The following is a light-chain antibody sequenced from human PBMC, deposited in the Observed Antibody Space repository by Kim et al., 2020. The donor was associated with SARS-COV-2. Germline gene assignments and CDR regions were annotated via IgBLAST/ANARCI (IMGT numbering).Light chain of an antibody. J-gene: IGLJ2*01. CDR2: QDS. Sequence: VSPGQTASITCSGDKLGDKYACWYQQKPGQSPVLVIYQDSKRPSGIPERFSGSNSGNTATLTISGTQAMDEADYYCQAWDSSSAVFGGGTQLTVL. V-gene: IGLV3-1*01. CDR3: QAWDSSSAV. CDR1: KLGDKY.